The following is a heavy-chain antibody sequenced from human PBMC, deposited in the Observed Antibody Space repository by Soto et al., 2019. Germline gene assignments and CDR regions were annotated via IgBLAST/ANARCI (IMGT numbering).Heavy chain of an antibody. D-gene: IGHD6-19*01. Sequence: EVQLVESGGGLVQLGGSLRLSCAASGFTVSSYSMHWVRQAPGKGLEWVSYISGSGGTIYYADSVKGRFTISRDNAKNSLSVQMNSLRDEDTAVYFCARETGLRSSGWSYYFDFWGQGTLVTVSS. CDR1: GFTVSSYS. V-gene: IGHV3-48*02. CDR3: ARETGLRSSGWSYYFDF. CDR2: ISGSGGTI. J-gene: IGHJ4*02.